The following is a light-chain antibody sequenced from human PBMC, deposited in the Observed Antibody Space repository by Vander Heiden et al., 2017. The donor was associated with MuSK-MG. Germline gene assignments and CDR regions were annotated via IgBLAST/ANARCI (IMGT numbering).Light chain of an antibody. Sequence: DIVLTQSPGTLSLSPGERATLSCRASQSFSSTYLAWYQQKPGQAPRLLIYGTSSRATGLPDRFSGSGSGTDFTLTISRLEPEDFAVYYCQYYGSSPPRTFGQGTKVEIK. CDR2: GTS. CDR1: QSFSSTY. CDR3: QYYGSSPPRT. J-gene: IGKJ1*01. V-gene: IGKV3-20*01.